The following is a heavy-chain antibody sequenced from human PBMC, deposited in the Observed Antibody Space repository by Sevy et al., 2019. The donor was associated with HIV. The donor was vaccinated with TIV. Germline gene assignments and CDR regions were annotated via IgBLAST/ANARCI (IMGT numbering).Heavy chain of an antibody. V-gene: IGHV3-48*02. D-gene: IGHD3-22*01. CDR3: ASSDATSRFGYYYFAMDF. Sequence: GGSLRLSCAVSGFTFNTYNMNWVRQAPGKGLEWVSYISYTSTTIYYADSVMGRFTISRDNAKNTLYLQMNSLRDEDTDVYYCASSDATSRFGYYYFAMDFWGQGTSVTSP. CDR1: GFTFNTYN. CDR2: ISYTSTTI. J-gene: IGHJ6*02.